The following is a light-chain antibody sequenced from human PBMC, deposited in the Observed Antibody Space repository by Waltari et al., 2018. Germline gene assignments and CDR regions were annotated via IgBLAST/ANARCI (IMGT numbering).Light chain of an antibody. Sequence: EVVLTQSPATPAVSPGERATLSCRASQNLSSILAWYQQKPGQAPRLLIYGASTRATGIPARFSGSGSGTEFTLTISSLQSEDFAVYYCQHYNNWPPWTFGQGTKVEIK. V-gene: IGKV3-15*01. J-gene: IGKJ1*01. CDR2: GAS. CDR1: QNLSSI. CDR3: QHYNNWPPWT.